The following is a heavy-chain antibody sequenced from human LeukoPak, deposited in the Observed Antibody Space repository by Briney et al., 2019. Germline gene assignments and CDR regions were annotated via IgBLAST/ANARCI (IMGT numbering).Heavy chain of an antibody. CDR2: ISSYNGNT. V-gene: IGHV1-18*01. Sequence: XXMGCISSYNGNTNYAQKLQGRVTMTTDTSTSTAYMELRSLRSDDTAVYYCAREPYDSSGYGDYWGQGTLVTVSS. CDR3: AREPYDSSGYGDY. D-gene: IGHD3-22*01. J-gene: IGHJ4*02.